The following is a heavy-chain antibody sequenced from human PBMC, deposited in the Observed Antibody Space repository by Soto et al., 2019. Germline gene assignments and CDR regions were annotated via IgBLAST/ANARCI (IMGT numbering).Heavy chain of an antibody. J-gene: IGHJ5*02. Sequence: QVQLQESGPGLVKPSGTLSLTCVVSGDSISSDKWWTWVRQPPGKGPEWIGEIHHDGRTNYNPSLKSRVTMSADKSKNQFSLNLRSVTAADTAVYYCARGGDWRFDPLGQGALVTVSS. CDR1: GDSISSDKW. CDR3: ARGGDWRFDP. CDR2: IHHDGRT. D-gene: IGHD3-16*01. V-gene: IGHV4-4*02.